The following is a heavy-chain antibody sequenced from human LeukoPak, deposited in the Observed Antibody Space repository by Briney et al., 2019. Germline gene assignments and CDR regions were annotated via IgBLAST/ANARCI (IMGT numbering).Heavy chain of an antibody. V-gene: IGHV6-1*01. CDR2: TYYRSKWYN. J-gene: IGHJ3*02. Sequence: PSQTLSLTCAISGDSVSSNSAAWNWIRQSPSRGLEWLGRTYYRSKWYNDYAVSVKSRITINPDTSKNQFSLQLNSVTPEDTAVYYCARDHRHNWNHRLPVRGAFDIWGQGTMVTVSS. D-gene: IGHD1-1*01. CDR1: GDSVSSNSAA. CDR3: ARDHRHNWNHRLPVRGAFDI.